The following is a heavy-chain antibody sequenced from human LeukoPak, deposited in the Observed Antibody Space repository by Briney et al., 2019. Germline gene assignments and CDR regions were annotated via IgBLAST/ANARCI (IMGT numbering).Heavy chain of an antibody. CDR3: ARQEARDYYYEGLDF. D-gene: IGHD3-22*01. J-gene: IGHJ4*02. CDR2: IPYNGGRK. CDR1: GFNFNTYA. Sequence: GGSLRLSCVAFGFNFNTYAIHWVRQAPGKGLEWVSLIPYNGGRKDYAASVKGRFTIDRDNSKNTVYMQMNFLSPDDTAIYFCARQEARDYYYEGLDFWGQGSLVTVSS. V-gene: IGHV3-30*04.